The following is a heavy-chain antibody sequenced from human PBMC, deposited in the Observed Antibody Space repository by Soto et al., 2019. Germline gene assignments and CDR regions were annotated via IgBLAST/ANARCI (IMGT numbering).Heavy chain of an antibody. V-gene: IGHV3-21*01. J-gene: IGHJ4*02. CDR2: ISSSSSYI. CDR1: GFTFSSYS. CDR3: ARDLYSSSARYFDY. Sequence: EVQLVESGGGLVKPGGSLRLSCAASGFTFSSYSLNWVRQAPGKGLEWVSSISSSSSYIYYADSVKGRFTISRDNAKNSLYLQMNSLRAEDTAVYYCARDLYSSSARYFDYWGQGTLVTVSS. D-gene: IGHD6-6*01.